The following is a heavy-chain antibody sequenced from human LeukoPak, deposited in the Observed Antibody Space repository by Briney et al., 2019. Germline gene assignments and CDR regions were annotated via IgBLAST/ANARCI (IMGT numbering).Heavy chain of an antibody. V-gene: IGHV3-48*04. CDR3: AKDLSSAITSALVLDV. CDR1: GFTFSSYS. D-gene: IGHD3-22*01. CDR2: ISSSSSTI. J-gene: IGHJ6*02. Sequence: PGGSLRLSCAASGFTFSSYSMNWVRQAPGKGLEWVSYISSSSSTIYYADSVKGRFTISRDNVKNVLYLQMNSLRPEDTALYYCAKDLSSAITSALVLDVWGQGTTVTVSS.